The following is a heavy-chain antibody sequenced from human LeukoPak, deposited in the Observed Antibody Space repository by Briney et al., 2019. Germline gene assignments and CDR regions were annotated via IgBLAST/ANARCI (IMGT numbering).Heavy chain of an antibody. Sequence: GGSLRLSCAASGFIVSSNYMNWVRQAPGKGLEWVSVIYSGGSTYYADSVKGRFTISRDNSKNTLYLQMNSLRAEDTAVYYCARSWDARLSFDYWGHRTLVTVSS. CDR2: IYSGGST. CDR3: ARSWDARLSFDY. CDR1: GFIVSSNY. D-gene: IGHD1-26*01. V-gene: IGHV3-66*02. J-gene: IGHJ4*01.